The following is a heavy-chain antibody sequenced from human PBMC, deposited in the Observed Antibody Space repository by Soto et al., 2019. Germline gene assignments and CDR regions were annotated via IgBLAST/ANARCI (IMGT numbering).Heavy chain of an antibody. D-gene: IGHD3-22*01. CDR2: VSAFNVKI. J-gene: IGHJ4*02. Sequence: ASLRVSFKASCYRCSSYVSILIRHFPGQGLEWMGWVSAFNVKINYTQKFQGRVTMTTDTSTNTAYMDLRSLRSDDTAVYYCARASGIGVGKKYYWGKGTMVNVSS. CDR1: CYRCSSYV. V-gene: IGHV1-18*01. CDR3: ARASGIGVGKKYY.